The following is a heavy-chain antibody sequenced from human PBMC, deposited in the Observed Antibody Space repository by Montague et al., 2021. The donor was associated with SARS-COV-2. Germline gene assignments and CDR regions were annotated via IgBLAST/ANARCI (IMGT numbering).Heavy chain of an antibody. CDR3: ARDGYSSGWNGLHWFDP. CDR1: IGSISSGSYC. J-gene: IGHJ5*02. CDR2: IYTSGST. V-gene: IGHV4-61*02. Sequence: TLPLTCTVSIGSISSGSYCWSWIRQPAGKGLEWIGRIYTSGSTNYNPSLKSRVTISVDTSKNQFSLKLSSVTAADTAVYYCARDGYSSGWNGLHWFDPWGQGTLVTVSS. D-gene: IGHD6-25*01.